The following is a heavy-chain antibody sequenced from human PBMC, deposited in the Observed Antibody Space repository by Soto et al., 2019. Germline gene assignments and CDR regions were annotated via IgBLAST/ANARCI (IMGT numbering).Heavy chain of an antibody. V-gene: IGHV1-18*01. Sequence: GASVKVSCKASGYTFTSYGISWVRQAPGQGLEWMGWISAYNGNTNYAQKLQGRVTMTTDTSTSTAYMELRSLRSDDTAVYYCAGDTGIRGSYYPYFLYGLDGWGQGTTVTVSS. J-gene: IGHJ6*02. D-gene: IGHD1-26*01. CDR1: GYTFTSYG. CDR3: AGDTGIRGSYYPYFLYGLDG. CDR2: ISAYNGNT.